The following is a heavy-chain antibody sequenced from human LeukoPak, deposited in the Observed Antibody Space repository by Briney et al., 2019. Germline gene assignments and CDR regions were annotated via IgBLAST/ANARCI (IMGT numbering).Heavy chain of an antibody. V-gene: IGHV1-69*05. CDR2: IIPIFGTA. D-gene: IGHD3-10*01. Sequence: SVKVSCKASGGTFSSYAISWVRQAPGQGLEWMGGIIPIFGTANYAQKFQGRVTITTDESTSTAYMELSSLRSDDTAVYYCARDRTEIKYYGSGSYYNDWGQGTLVTVSS. J-gene: IGHJ4*02. CDR1: GGTFSSYA. CDR3: ARDRTEIKYYGSGSYYND.